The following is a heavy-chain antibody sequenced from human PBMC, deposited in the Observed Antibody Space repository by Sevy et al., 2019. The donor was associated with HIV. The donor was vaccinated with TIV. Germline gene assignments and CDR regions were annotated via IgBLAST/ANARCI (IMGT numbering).Heavy chain of an antibody. CDR3: ARDLPHLLPWELSRGSDF. CDR2: ISHDEIHK. V-gene: IGHV3-30*04. CDR1: GFTFSIYA. J-gene: IGHJ4*02. D-gene: IGHD3-16*01. Sequence: GGSLRLSCTAYGFTFSIYAVHWVRQAPGKGLEWVAIISHDEIHKDFADSVRGRFSISRDTSKNTIYLQMNSLRPEDTAVYYCARDLPHLLPWELSRGSDFWGQGTLVTVSS.